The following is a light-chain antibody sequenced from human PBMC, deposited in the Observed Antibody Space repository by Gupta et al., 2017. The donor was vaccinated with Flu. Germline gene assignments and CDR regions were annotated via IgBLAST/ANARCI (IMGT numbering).Light chain of an antibody. CDR1: SSNIGSNT. CDR3: AAWDDSLNGYV. V-gene: IGLV1-44*01. J-gene: IGLJ1*01. Sequence: QSVLPQPPSASGPPGQRVTISCSGSSSNIGSNTVNWYQQLPGTAPKLLIYSINQRPSGVPDRFYGSKSGTSAALAISGLQAEDDADYYCAAWDDSLNGYVFGTGTKVTVL. CDR2: SIN.